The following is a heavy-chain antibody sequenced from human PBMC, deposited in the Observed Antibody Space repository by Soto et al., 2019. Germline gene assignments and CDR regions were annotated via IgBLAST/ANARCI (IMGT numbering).Heavy chain of an antibody. CDR1: GFTFSDYY. J-gene: IGHJ6*02. CDR2: ISSSGSTI. Sequence: GGSLRLSCAASGFTFSDYYMSWIRQAPGKGLEWVSYISSSGSTIYYADSVKGRFTISRDNAKNSLYLQMNSLRAEDTAVYYCARRQVLRFLEWSSNYYGMDVWGQGTTVT. D-gene: IGHD3-3*01. CDR3: ARRQVLRFLEWSSNYYGMDV. V-gene: IGHV3-11*01.